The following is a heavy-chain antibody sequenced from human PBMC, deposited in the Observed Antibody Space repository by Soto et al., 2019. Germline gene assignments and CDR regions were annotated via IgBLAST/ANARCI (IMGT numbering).Heavy chain of an antibody. Sequence: GESLKIPCKGSAYTFTSYCTGWVRQMPGKALDWMGIIIPRDSDTRYNPSFQAQDTISADRSIHTAYPHSSSPKASEAAIYYCVRGYNIGWSINPYYFDFWGQGKLVT. J-gene: IGHJ4*02. CDR3: VRGYNIGWSINPYYFDF. D-gene: IGHD5-12*01. CDR2: IIPRDSDT. CDR1: AYTFTSYC. V-gene: IGHV5-51*01.